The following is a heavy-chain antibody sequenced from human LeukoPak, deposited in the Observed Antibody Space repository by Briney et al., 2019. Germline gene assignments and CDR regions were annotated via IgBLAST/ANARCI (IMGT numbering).Heavy chain of an antibody. CDR3: ARDYCYDSSGYYYEPEYFQH. D-gene: IGHD3-22*01. CDR2: IKQDGSEK. V-gene: IGHV3-7*01. J-gene: IGHJ1*01. CDR1: GFTFSSYW. Sequence: GGSLRLSCAASGFTFSSYWMSWVRQAPGKGLEWVANIKQDGSEKYYVDSVKGRFTISRDNAKNSLYLQMNSLRAEDTAVYYCARDYCYDSSGYYYEPEYFQHWGQGTLVTVSS.